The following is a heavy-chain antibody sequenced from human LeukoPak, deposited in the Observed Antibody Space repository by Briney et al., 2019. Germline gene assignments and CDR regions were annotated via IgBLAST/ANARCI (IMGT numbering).Heavy chain of an antibody. V-gene: IGHV5-10-1*01. CDR2: IDPSDSYT. D-gene: IGHD3-3*01. J-gene: IGHJ6*02. CDR1: GYSFTSYW. Sequence: GESLKISCKGSGYSFTSYWISWVRQMPGKGLEWMGRIDPSDSYTNYSPSFQGHVTISADKSISTAYLQWSSLKASDTAMYYCARRAPHAYYDFWGGPVYGMDVWGQGTTVTVSS. CDR3: ARRAPHAYYDFWGGPVYGMDV.